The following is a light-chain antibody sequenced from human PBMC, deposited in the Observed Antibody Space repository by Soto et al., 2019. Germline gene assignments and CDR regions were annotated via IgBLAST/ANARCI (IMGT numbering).Light chain of an antibody. J-gene: IGLJ3*02. CDR2: ETD. Sequence: QSVLTQPPSASGTPGQSVTISCSGTSSNIGSYSVHWYQHLPGTAPKLLIYETDKRTTGTPERFSGSKSGTSATLGITGLQTGDEADYYCGTWDSSLSAWVFGGGTKLTVL. CDR3: GTWDSSLSAWV. V-gene: IGLV1-51*01. CDR1: SSNIGSYS.